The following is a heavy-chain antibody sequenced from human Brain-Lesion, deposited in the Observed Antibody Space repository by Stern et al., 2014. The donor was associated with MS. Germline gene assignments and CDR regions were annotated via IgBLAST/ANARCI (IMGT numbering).Heavy chain of an antibody. D-gene: IGHD6-6*01. CDR1: GYRFTSNW. V-gene: IGHV5-51*01. Sequence: EVQLVQSGAEVKKPGESLKISCKGSGYRFTSNWIGWVRQMPGKGREWMGIFWPGESDTRYSPSFQGQVTISADKSISTAYLQWSSLQASDTAMYYCARRGDSSSSGFDYWGQGTLVIVSS. CDR3: ARRGDSSSSGFDY. CDR2: FWPGESDT. J-gene: IGHJ4*02.